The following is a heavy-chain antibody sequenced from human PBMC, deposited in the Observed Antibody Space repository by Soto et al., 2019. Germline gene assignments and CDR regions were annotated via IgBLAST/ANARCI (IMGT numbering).Heavy chain of an antibody. CDR1: GGTFSSYA. V-gene: IGHV1-69*01. D-gene: IGHD3-9*01. Sequence: QVQLVQSGAEVKKPGSSVKGSCKASGGTFSSYAISWVRQAPGQGLEWMGGIIPSFGTANYAQKFQGRVKITADESTSTAYMELSSLRSEDTSVYYCARGGAYYDILTGPDYWGQGTLVTVSS. CDR3: ARGGAYYDILTGPDY. J-gene: IGHJ4*02. CDR2: IIPSFGTA.